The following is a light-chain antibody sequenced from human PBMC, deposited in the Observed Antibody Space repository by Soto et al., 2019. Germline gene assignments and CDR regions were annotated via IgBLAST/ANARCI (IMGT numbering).Light chain of an antibody. J-gene: IGKJ1*01. CDR2: GAS. CDR3: QQYNNWPRT. CDR1: QSVSSD. V-gene: IGKV3-15*01. Sequence: MVMTQSPATLSVSPGERATLSCMASQSVSSDLAWYHQKPGQAPRLLIYGASTRATGIPARFSGSGSGTEFTLTINSLQSEDFAVYYCQQYNNWPRTFGQGTKVDIK.